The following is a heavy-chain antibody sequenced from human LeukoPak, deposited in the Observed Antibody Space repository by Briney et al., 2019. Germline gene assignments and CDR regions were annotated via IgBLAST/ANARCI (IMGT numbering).Heavy chain of an antibody. CDR2: INHSGST. D-gene: IGHD3-10*01. Sequence: KASETLSLTCAVYGGSFSGYYWSWIRQPPGKGLEWIGEINHSGSTNYNPSLKSRVTISVDTSKNQFSLKLSSVTAADTAVYYCARGRYYYGSGSYFPHYYYYYGMDVWGQGTTVTVSS. CDR3: ARGRYYYGSGSYFPHYYYYYGMDV. J-gene: IGHJ6*02. V-gene: IGHV4-34*01. CDR1: GGSFSGYY.